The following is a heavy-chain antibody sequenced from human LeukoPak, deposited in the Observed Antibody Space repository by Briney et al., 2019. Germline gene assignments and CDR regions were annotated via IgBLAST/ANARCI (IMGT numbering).Heavy chain of an antibody. V-gene: IGHV1-3*01. J-gene: IGHJ6*03. CDR1: GYTFTSYA. Sequence: ASVKVSCKASGYTFTSYAMHWVRQAPGQRLEWMGWINAGNGNTKYSQKFQGRVTITRDTSASTAYMELSSLRSEDTAVYYCARGGAARLHYYYYMDVWGKGTTVTVSS. D-gene: IGHD6-6*01. CDR2: INAGNGNT. CDR3: ARGGAARLHYYYYMDV.